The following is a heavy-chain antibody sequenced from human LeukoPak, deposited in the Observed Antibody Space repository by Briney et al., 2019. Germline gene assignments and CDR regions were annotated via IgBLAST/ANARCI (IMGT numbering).Heavy chain of an antibody. D-gene: IGHD6-19*01. V-gene: IGHV3-23*01. CDR1: GFSFSTYT. CDR2: IASNGGTK. Sequence: PGGSLRLSCAASGFSFSTYTMRWVRQAPGKGLEYVSGIASNGGTKYYADSVKGRFTISRDNSKNTVYLQMNSLRAEDTAVYYCAKTTTGYSSGRYPGWPVDYWGQGTLVTVSS. J-gene: IGHJ4*02. CDR3: AKTTTGYSSGRYPGWPVDY.